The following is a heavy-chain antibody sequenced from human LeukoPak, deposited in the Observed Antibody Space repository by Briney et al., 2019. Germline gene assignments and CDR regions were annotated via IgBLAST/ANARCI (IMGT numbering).Heavy chain of an antibody. J-gene: IGHJ6*02. CDR2: INPNSGGT. Sequence: ASVKVSCKASGYTFTGYYMHWVRQVPGQGLEWMGWINPNSGGTNYAQKFQGRVTMTRDTSISTAYVELSRLRSDDTAVYYCARGGDYGDYRGIYYYYGMDVWGQGTTVTVSS. V-gene: IGHV1-2*02. CDR1: GYTFTGYY. CDR3: ARGGDYGDYRGIYYYYGMDV. D-gene: IGHD4-17*01.